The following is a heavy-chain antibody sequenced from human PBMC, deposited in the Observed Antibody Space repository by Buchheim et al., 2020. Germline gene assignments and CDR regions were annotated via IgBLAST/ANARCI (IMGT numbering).Heavy chain of an antibody. V-gene: IGHV3-7*01. J-gene: IGHJ4*02. CDR3: ATEPGSTSFGDY. CDR1: GFTFSDCW. Sequence: EEHLVESGGGLVQPGGSLRLSCADSGFTFSDCWMSWVRQTPGKGLEWVANINQDGSQRNYLGSVRGRFTISRDNAKNLLFLQMNGLRAEDTAVYYCATEPGSTSFGDYWGQGTL. D-gene: IGHD6-6*01. CDR2: INQDGSQR.